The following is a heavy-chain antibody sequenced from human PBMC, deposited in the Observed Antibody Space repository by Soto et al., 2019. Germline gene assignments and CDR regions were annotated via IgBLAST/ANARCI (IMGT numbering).Heavy chain of an antibody. D-gene: IGHD6-6*01. CDR1: GYTFTSYG. CDR3: ARDFIEYSSSYFDY. J-gene: IGHJ4*02. CDR2: ISAYNGNT. V-gene: IGHV1-18*01. Sequence: ASVKVSCKASGYTFTSYGISWVRQAPGQGLEWMGWISAYNGNTNYAQKLQGRVTMTTDTSTSTAYMELRSLRSDDTAVNYCARDFIEYSSSYFDYWGQGTLVTVSS.